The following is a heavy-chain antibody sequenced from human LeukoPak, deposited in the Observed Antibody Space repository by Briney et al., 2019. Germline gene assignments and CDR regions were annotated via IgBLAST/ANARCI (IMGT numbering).Heavy chain of an antibody. Sequence: GRSLRLSCAASGFTFSSYGMHWVRQAPGKGLEWVAVISYDGSNKYYADSVKGRFTISRDNSKNTLYLQMNSLRAEDTAVYYCANMSPPGIAVAVGAFDIWGQGTMVTVSS. CDR3: ANMSPPGIAVAVGAFDI. CDR1: GFTFSSYG. CDR2: ISYDGSNK. J-gene: IGHJ3*02. V-gene: IGHV3-30*18. D-gene: IGHD6-19*01.